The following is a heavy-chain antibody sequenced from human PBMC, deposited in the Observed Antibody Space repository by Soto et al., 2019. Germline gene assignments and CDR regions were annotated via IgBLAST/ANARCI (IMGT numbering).Heavy chain of an antibody. CDR1: GASISSYY. V-gene: IGHV4-59*08. CDR3: ARLQYNFDY. CDR2: IYLGGSI. Sequence: SETLSLTCSVSGASISSYYYTWIRQTPGKGLEWIGYIYLGGSINYNPSLKSRVTISVDTSKNQFSLKLSSVTAADTAVYYCARLQYNFDYWGQGTLVTVSS. D-gene: IGHD1-1*01. J-gene: IGHJ4*02.